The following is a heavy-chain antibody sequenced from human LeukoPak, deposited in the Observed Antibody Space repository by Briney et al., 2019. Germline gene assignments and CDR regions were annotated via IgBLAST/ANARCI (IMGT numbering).Heavy chain of an antibody. J-gene: IGHJ6*02. CDR3: ARSTSRKDYYGMDV. D-gene: IGHD2-2*01. CDR1: GGTFSSYA. V-gene: IGHV1-69*04. Sequence: ASVKVSCKASGGTFSSYAISWVRRAPGQGLEWMGRIIPILGIANYAQKFQGRVTITADRSTSTAYMELSSLRSEDTAVYYCARSTSRKDYYGMDVWGQGTTVTVSS. CDR2: IIPILGIA.